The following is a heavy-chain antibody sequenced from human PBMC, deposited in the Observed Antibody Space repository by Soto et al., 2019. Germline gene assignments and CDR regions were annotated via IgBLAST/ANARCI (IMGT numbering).Heavy chain of an antibody. CDR2: INPSGGST. D-gene: IGHD5-12*01. J-gene: IGHJ4*02. Sequence: ASVKVSCKASVYTFTSYYMHWVRQPPGQGLEWMGIINPSGGSTSYQQKFQGKATMTRNTYTSTVYMELSSLRTEDTAVYYCASARLKFHFDYWGQGTLVTVSS. CDR3: ASARLKFHFDY. CDR1: VYTFTSYY. V-gene: IGHV1-46*03.